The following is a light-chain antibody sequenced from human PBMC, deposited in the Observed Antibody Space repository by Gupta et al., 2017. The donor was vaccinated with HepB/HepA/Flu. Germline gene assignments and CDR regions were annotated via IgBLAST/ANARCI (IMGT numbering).Light chain of an antibody. CDR3: QQTYSTWWT. Sequence: DIQMTPPPSSLSASVGDRVTITCRASQTIHNYLNWYQQKPGKAPKLLIYVASSLQSGVPSRISGSGYGTDFTLTISSLQPEDFATYYCQQTYSTWWTFGQGTKVEVK. V-gene: IGKV1-39*01. CDR1: QTIHNY. J-gene: IGKJ1*01. CDR2: VAS.